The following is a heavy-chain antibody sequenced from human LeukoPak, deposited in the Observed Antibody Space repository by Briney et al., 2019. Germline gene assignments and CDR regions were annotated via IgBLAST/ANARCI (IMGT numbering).Heavy chain of an antibody. V-gene: IGHV4-38-2*01. D-gene: IGHD3-22*01. CDR1: GSSINSVYS. CDR3: ASYKTYYDSSGNPFDY. CDR2: IYHNGNT. Sequence: SETLSLTCSVFGSSINSVYSWGWIRQPPGKGLEWIGSIYHNGNTYYKSSLKSRVTISVHTSENQFSLKLSSVTSADTAVYYCASYKTYYDSSGNPFDYWGQGTLVTVSS. J-gene: IGHJ4*02.